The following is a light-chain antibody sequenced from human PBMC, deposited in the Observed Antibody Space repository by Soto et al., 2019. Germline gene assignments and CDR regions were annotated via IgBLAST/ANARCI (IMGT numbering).Light chain of an antibody. CDR2: STN. V-gene: IGLV1-44*01. J-gene: IGLJ2*01. CDR1: SSNIGSNS. Sequence: QSVLTQPPSASGTPGQRVTISCSGSSSNIGSNSVNWYQQLPGTAPKLLIYSTNQRHSGVPDRFSGSKSDTSASLAISGLQSEDEDDYYCAAWDDSRNGEVVFGGGTKVTVL. CDR3: AAWDDSRNGEVV.